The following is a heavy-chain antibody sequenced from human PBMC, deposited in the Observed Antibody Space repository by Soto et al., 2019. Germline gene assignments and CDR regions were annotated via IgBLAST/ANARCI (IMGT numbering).Heavy chain of an antibody. CDR1: GFTFRYYW. J-gene: IGHJ6*02. V-gene: IGHV3-7*03. D-gene: IGHD3-3*01. Sequence: GGSLRLSCAASGFTFRYYWVNWVRQAPGKGLEWVANINQDGSEKYYVDSVKGRFTISRDNAKNSLYLQMKNLRDEDTAVYYCARGSNYDFWSGYIYYGMDVWGQGTMVTVYS. CDR2: INQDGSEK. CDR3: ARGSNYDFWSGYIYYGMDV.